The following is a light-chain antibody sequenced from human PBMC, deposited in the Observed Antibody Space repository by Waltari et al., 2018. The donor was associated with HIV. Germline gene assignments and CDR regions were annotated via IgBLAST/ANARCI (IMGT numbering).Light chain of an antibody. J-gene: IGLJ3*02. CDR1: SGDLGNSNF. CDR3: CAYAGGWV. V-gene: IGLV2-11*01. Sequence: QSALTQPRSVSGSPGQSVTISCTGTSGDLGNSNFFSWYQHHPGTAPTLIIYDVTKRPSGVPDRFSGSKSANTASLTISGLRADDEADYYCCAYAGGWVFGGGTKVTVL. CDR2: DVT.